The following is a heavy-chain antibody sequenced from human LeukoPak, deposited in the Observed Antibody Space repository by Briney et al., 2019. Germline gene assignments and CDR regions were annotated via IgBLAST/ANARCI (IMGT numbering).Heavy chain of an antibody. J-gene: IGHJ4*02. CDR3: ARHGWIHYFDY. CDR1: GGSISSYY. Sequence: PSETLSLTCTVSGGSISSYYWSWIRQPPGKGLEWIGYIYYSGNTNYNPSLKSRVTISVDTSKNQFSLKLSSVTAADTAVYYCARHGWIHYFDYWGQGTLVTVSS. CDR2: IYYSGNT. D-gene: IGHD6-19*01. V-gene: IGHV4-59*01.